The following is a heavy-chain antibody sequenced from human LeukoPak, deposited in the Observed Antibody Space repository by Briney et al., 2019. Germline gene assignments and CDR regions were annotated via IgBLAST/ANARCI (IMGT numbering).Heavy chain of an antibody. J-gene: IGHJ5*02. Sequence: SETLSLTCAVYGGSFSGYYWSWIRQPPGKGLEWIGYIYYSGSTNYNPSLKSRVTISVDTSKNQFSLKLSSVTAADTAVYYCARRIAAAGTYDWFDPWGQGTLVTVSS. D-gene: IGHD6-13*01. V-gene: IGHV4-59*08. CDR1: GGSFSGYY. CDR3: ARRIAAAGTYDWFDP. CDR2: IYYSGST.